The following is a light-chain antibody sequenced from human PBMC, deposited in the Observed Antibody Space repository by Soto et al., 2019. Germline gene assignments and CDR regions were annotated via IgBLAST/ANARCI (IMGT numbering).Light chain of an antibody. J-gene: IGKJ1*01. CDR1: QSVSSNL. CDR3: QKYGSSPRT. CDR2: GAT. V-gene: IGKV3-20*01. Sequence: EIVLTQTPGTLSLSPGERATLSCRASQSVSSNLLTWYQQKTGQAPRLLIYGATNRATGIPDRFSGSGSGTDLTLTISRLEPEDFAVYYCQKYGSSPRTFGQGTKVDIK.